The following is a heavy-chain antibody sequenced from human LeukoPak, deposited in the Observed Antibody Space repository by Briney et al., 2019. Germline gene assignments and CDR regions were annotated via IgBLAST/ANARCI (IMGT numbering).Heavy chain of an antibody. J-gene: IGHJ4*02. Sequence: PGGSLRLSCAASGFTFSNAWMSWVRQAPGKGLEWVGRIKSKTDGGTTDYAAPVKGRFTISRDDSKNTLYLQMNSLRAEDTAVYYCARDPYDFWSGLDYWGQGTLVTVSS. CDR2: IKSKTDGGTT. V-gene: IGHV3-15*01. CDR3: ARDPYDFWSGLDY. D-gene: IGHD3-3*01. CDR1: GFTFSNAW.